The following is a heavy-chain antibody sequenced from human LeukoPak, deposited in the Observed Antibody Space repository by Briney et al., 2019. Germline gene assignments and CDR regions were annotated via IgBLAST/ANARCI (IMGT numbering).Heavy chain of an antibody. CDR2: IYYSGST. CDR1: GGSISSGGSY. V-gene: IGHV4-31*03. CDR3: ARSVGYSYGSFDY. Sequence: SETLSLTCTVSGGSISSGGSYWSWIRQHPGKGLEWIGYIYYSGSTYYNPSLKSRVTISVDTSKNQFSLKLSSVTAADTAVYYCARSVGYSYGSFDYWGQGTLVTVSS. D-gene: IGHD5-18*01. J-gene: IGHJ4*02.